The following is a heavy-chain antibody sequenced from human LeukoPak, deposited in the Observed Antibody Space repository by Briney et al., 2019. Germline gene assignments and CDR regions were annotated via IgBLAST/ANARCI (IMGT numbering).Heavy chain of an antibody. V-gene: IGHV3-7*05. D-gene: IGHD4-17*01. CDR3: ARDPTVTHANEAFVT. CDR2: INRDGTHK. J-gene: IGHJ3*02. Sequence: GGPLRLSRVAPGFSSSKSLLNSVRQAPGKGLEWVAIINRDGTHKEYVDSVKGRFTISRDNAKNPMYLQMNSLRAEDTAVYYCARDPTVTHANEAFVTCGQRTMVTVSS. CDR1: GFSSSKSL.